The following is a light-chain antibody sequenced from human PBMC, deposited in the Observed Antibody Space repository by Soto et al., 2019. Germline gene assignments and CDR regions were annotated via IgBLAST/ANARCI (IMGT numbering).Light chain of an antibody. V-gene: IGKV3-15*01. Sequence: EIVMTQSPATLSVSPGERVTLSCRASQSVSSNLAWYQQKPGQAPRLLIYGASTTATGIPARFSGSGSGTEFTLTISSLQSEDCAVYYCQQYNNWPREFGQGTKVEIK. J-gene: IGKJ1*01. CDR2: GAS. CDR1: QSVSSN. CDR3: QQYNNWPRE.